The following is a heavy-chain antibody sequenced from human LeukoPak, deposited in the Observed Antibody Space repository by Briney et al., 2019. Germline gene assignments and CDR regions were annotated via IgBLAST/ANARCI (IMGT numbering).Heavy chain of an antibody. D-gene: IGHD2-21*02. CDR3: ARDPYCGGDCYSEPFDY. CDR2: IKQDGSEK. CDR1: GFTFSSYW. J-gene: IGHJ4*02. Sequence: GGSLRLSCAASGFTFSSYWMSWVRQAPGKGLEWVANIKQDGSEKYYVDSVKGRFTISRDNAKNSLYLQMNSLRAGDTAVYYCARDPYCGGDCYSEPFDYWGQGTLVTVSS. V-gene: IGHV3-7*01.